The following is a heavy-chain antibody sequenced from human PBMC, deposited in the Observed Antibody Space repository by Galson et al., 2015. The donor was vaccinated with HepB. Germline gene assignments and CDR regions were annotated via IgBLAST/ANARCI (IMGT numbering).Heavy chain of an antibody. CDR1: GFTFSDYY. CDR3: ARDSWDYGDYPSDY. CDR2: ISSSSSYT. D-gene: IGHD4-17*01. V-gene: IGHV3-11*06. J-gene: IGHJ4*02. Sequence: SLRLSCAASGFTFSDYYMSWIRQAPGKGLEWVSYISSSSSYTNYADSVKGRFTISRDNAKNSLYLQMNSLRAEDTAVYYCARDSWDYGDYPSDYWGQGTLVTVSS.